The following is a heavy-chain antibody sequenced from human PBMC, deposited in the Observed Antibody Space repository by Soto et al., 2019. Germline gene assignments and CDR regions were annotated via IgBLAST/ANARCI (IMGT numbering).Heavy chain of an antibody. CDR1: GFTFDDYA. D-gene: IGHD5-18*01. Sequence: PGGSLRLSCAPSGFTFDDYAMHWVRQAPGKGLEWVSGISWNSGSIGYADSVKGRFTISRDNAKNSLYLQMNSLRAEDTALYYCAKDSSYGSYYFDYWGQGTLVTVSS. CDR2: ISWNSGSI. CDR3: AKDSSYGSYYFDY. V-gene: IGHV3-9*01. J-gene: IGHJ4*02.